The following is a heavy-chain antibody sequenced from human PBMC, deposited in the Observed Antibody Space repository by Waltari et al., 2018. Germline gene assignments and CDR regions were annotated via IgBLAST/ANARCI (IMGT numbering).Heavy chain of an antibody. V-gene: IGHV3-23*01. D-gene: IGHD2-15*01. Sequence: EVQQLESGGGLVQPGGSLRLSCAASGFTFSSYAISWVRQAPGKGLEWVSAISGSGGSTYYADSVKGRFTISRDNSKNTLYLQMNSLRAEDTAVYYCAKDKRGYGGTPDAFDIWGQGTMVTVSS. CDR3: AKDKRGYGGTPDAFDI. CDR1: GFTFSSYA. CDR2: ISGSGGST. J-gene: IGHJ3*02.